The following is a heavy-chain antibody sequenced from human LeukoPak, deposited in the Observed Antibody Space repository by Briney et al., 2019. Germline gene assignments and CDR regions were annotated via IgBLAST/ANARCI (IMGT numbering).Heavy chain of an antibody. V-gene: IGHV3-23*01. J-gene: IGHJ4*02. D-gene: IGHD2-15*01. Sequence: GRSLRLSCAASGFTFSSYAMSWVRQAPGKGLEWVSAISGSGGSTYYADSVKGRFTISRDNSKNTLYLQMNSLRAEDTAVYYCAKDLEDIVVVVAGSFDYWGQGTLVTVSS. CDR1: GFTFSSYA. CDR3: AKDLEDIVVVVAGSFDY. CDR2: ISGSGGST.